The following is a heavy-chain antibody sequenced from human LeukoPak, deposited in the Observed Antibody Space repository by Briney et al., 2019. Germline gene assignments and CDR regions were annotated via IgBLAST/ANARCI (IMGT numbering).Heavy chain of an antibody. J-gene: IGHJ4*02. CDR3: STVDNSGSSPPFDY. CDR1: GFTFSNAW. CDR2: IKSKTDGGTT. V-gene: IGHV3-15*01. D-gene: IGHD6-19*01. Sequence: PGGSLRLSCAASGFTFSNAWMSWVRQAPGEGLEWVGRIKSKTDGGTTEYAAPVKGRFTISRDDSTNTLYLQMNSLKNEDTAVYYCSTVDNSGSSPPFDYWGQGTLVTVSS.